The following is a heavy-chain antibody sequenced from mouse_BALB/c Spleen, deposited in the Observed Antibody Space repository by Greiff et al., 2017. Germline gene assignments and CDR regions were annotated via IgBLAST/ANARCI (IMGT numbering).Heavy chain of an antibody. CDR1: GFSLTSYG. J-gene: IGHJ4*01. V-gene: IGHV2-2*02. CDR3: ARGKGAMDY. Sequence: VQLQQSGPGLVQPSQSLSITCTVSGFSLTSYGVHWVRQSPGKGLEWLGVIWSGGSTDYNAAFISRLSISKDNSKSQVFFKMNSLQANDTAIYYCARGKGAMDYWGQGTSVTVSS. CDR2: IWSGGST.